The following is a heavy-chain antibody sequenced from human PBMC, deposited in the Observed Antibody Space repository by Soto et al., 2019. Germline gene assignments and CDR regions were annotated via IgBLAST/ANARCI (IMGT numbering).Heavy chain of an antibody. CDR1: GFTFYNYG. CDR3: AKVGIVATTQMGWFDP. V-gene: IGHV3-33*06. J-gene: IGHJ5*02. Sequence: QVQLVESGGGVVQPGRSLRLSCVASGFTFYNYGVHWVRQAPGKGLESVAAIWPDGDIEHYPDSVKGRFTISRDNSRNTLYLQVNSLRAEDTAMYYCAKVGIVATTQMGWFDPWGQGTLVIVSS. CDR2: IWPDGDIE. D-gene: IGHD1-26*01.